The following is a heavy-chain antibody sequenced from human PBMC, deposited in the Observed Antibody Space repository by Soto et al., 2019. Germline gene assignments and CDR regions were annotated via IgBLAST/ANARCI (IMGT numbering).Heavy chain of an antibody. V-gene: IGHV3-66*01. CDR1: GFTVSSNY. CDR2: IYSGGST. CDR3: ARVDLGYDAFDI. D-gene: IGHD3-22*01. Sequence: GGSLRLSCAASGFTVSSNYMSWVRQAPGKGLEWVSVIYSGGSTYYADSVKGRFTTSRDNSKNTLYLQMNSLRAEDTAVYYCARVDLGYDAFDIWGQGTMVTVSS. J-gene: IGHJ3*02.